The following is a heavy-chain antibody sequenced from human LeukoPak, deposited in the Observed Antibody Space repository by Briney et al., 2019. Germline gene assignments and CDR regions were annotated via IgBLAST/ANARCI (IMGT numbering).Heavy chain of an antibody. CDR1: GGSISSHC. D-gene: IGHD3-22*01. CDR2: IYYSGST. CDR3: ARVTADSSGYYSFDY. Sequence: SETLSLTCTVSGGSISSHCWSWIRQPPGKGLEWIGYIYYSGSTNYNPSLKSRVTISVDTSKNQFSLKLSSVTAADTAVYYCARVTADSSGYYSFDYWGQGTLVTVSS. V-gene: IGHV4-59*11. J-gene: IGHJ4*02.